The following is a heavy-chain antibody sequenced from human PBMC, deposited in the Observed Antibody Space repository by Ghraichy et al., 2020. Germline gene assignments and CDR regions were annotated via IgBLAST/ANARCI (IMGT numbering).Heavy chain of an antibody. CDR3: TGRLDAIPY. D-gene: IGHD2-21*01. J-gene: IGHJ4*02. CDR2: IKRISDGGTT. V-gene: IGHV3-15*05. Sequence: LSLTCAASGFTFSNAWMSWVRQAPGKGLEWVGRIKRISDGGTTDYAAPVKGRFTISRDDSKNTLYLQMNNVKTEDTAVYYCTGRLDAIPYWGQGTLVTVSS. CDR1: GFTFSNAW.